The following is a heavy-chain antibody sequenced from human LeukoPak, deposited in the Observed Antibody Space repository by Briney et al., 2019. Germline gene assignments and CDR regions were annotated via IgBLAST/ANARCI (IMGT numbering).Heavy chain of an antibody. V-gene: IGHV3-64*01. CDR3: ATVGVVGAPGAFDI. D-gene: IGHD2-15*01. CDR2: ISSNGGST. J-gene: IGHJ3*02. CDR1: GFTFSDYS. Sequence: QAGGSLRLSCAASGFTFSDYSMSWIRQAPGKGLEYVSAISSNGGSTYYANSVKGRFTISRDNSKNTLYPQMGSLRAEDMAVYYCATVGVVGAPGAFDIWGQGTMVTVSS.